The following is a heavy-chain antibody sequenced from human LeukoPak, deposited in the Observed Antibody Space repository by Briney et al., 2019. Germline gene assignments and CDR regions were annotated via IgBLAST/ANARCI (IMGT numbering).Heavy chain of an antibody. D-gene: IGHD3-9*01. J-gene: IGHJ6*02. CDR3: TRDLMDYDVSTGLHHYYMDV. Sequence: GGSLRLSYVASGFTFSSYWMHWVRQDPRKGLVWVSRINGDGRNINYADSVRGRFTISRDNAKNTLYLQMNTLRVEDTAVYYCTRDLMDYDVSTGLHHYYMDVWGQGTTVTVSS. CDR1: GFTFSSYW. V-gene: IGHV3-74*01. CDR2: INGDGRNI.